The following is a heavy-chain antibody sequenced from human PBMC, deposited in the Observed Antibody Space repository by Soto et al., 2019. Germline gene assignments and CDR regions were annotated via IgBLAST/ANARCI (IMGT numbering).Heavy chain of an antibody. CDR3: AREGGSGVVTAIPDY. CDR2: IIPIFGTA. D-gene: IGHD2-21*02. V-gene: IGHV1-69*12. J-gene: IGHJ4*02. Sequence: QVQLVQSGAEVKKPGSSVKVSCKASGGTFSSYAISWVRQAPGQGLEWMGGIIPIFGTANYAQKFQGRVTITADESTSAAHVELSSLRSEDTAVYYCAREGGSGVVTAIPDYWGQGTLVTVSS. CDR1: GGTFSSYA.